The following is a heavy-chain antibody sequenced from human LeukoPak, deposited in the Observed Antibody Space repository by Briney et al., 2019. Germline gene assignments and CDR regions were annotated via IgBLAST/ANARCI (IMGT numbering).Heavy chain of an antibody. CDR2: IYYSGST. V-gene: IGHV4-30-4*01. Sequence: SQTLSLTCTVSGGSISSGDYYWSWIRQPPGKGLEWIGYIYYSGSTYYNPSLKSRVTISVDTSKNQFSPKLSSVTAADTAVYYCARGGGPLGYCSSTSCYYNWFDPWGQGTLVTVSS. J-gene: IGHJ5*02. CDR1: GGSISSGDYY. D-gene: IGHD2-2*01. CDR3: ARGGGPLGYCSSTSCYYNWFDP.